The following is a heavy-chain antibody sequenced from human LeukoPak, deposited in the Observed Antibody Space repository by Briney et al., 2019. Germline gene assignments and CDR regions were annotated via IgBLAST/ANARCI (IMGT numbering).Heavy chain of an antibody. Sequence: SETLSLTCAVYGVSFSGYYWSWIRQPPGKGLEWIGEINHSGSTNYNPSLKSRVTISVDTSKNQFSLKLSSVTAADTAVYYCARVSPRSARDYWGQGTLVTVSS. CDR1: GVSFSGYY. D-gene: IGHD3-16*02. V-gene: IGHV4-34*01. CDR3: ARVSPRSARDY. J-gene: IGHJ4*02. CDR2: INHSGST.